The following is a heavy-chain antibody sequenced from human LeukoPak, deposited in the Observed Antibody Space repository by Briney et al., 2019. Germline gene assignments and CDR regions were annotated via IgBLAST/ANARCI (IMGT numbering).Heavy chain of an antibody. CDR3: ARGAVGIDY. CDR2: ISSSGRTI. J-gene: IGHJ4*02. D-gene: IGHD2-15*01. V-gene: IGHV3-48*03. CDR1: GFTFRRYE. Sequence: GGSLRLSCAASGFTFRRYEMNWVRQAPGKGLEWVSYISSSGRTIYYADSVKGRFTISRDNAKNSLYLQMNSLRAEDTAVYYCARGAVGIDYWGQGTLVTVSS.